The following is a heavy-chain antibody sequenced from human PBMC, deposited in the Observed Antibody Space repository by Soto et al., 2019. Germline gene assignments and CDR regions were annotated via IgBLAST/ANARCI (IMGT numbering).Heavy chain of an antibody. D-gene: IGHD6-13*01. V-gene: IGHV3-23*01. CDR1: GFTFSSYA. J-gene: IGHJ6*02. Sequence: GGSLRLSCAASGFTFSSYAMSWVRQAPGKGLEWVSAISGSGGSTYYADSVKGRFTISRDNSKNTLYLQMNSLRAEDTAVYYCAKEMGGYSSSWDAYYYGMDVWGQGTTVTVSS. CDR2: ISGSGGST. CDR3: AKEMGGYSSSWDAYYYGMDV.